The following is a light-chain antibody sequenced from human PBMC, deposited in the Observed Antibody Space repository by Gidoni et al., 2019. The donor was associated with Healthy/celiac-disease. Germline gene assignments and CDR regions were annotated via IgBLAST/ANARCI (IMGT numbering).Light chain of an antibody. CDR2: AAS. J-gene: IGKJ1*01. CDR1: QCIRTD. V-gene: IGKV1-6*01. Sequence: AIQFTQSPSSLSASVGDRVTITCRASQCIRTDLGWYQQRPGKAPKLLIYAASSLQSGVPSRFSGSGSGTDFTLTSSSLQPEDFATYYCLQDYNYPRTFGQGTKVEIK. CDR3: LQDYNYPRT.